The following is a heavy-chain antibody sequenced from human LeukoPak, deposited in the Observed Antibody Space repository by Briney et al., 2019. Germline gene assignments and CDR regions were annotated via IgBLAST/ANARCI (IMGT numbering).Heavy chain of an antibody. Sequence: PSETLSLTCTVSGGSISSYYWSWIRQPPGKGLAWIGYIYYSGSTNYNPSLKSRVTISVDTSKNQFSLKLSSVTAADTAVYYCARDSYYYDSSGFQLDIWGQGTMVTVSS. CDR3: ARDSYYYDSSGFQLDI. V-gene: IGHV4-59*01. CDR2: IYYSGST. J-gene: IGHJ3*02. D-gene: IGHD3-22*01. CDR1: GGSISSYY.